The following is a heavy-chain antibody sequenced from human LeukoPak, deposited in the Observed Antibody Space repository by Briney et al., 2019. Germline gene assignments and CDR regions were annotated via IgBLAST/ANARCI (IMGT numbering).Heavy chain of an antibody. Sequence: LSGGSLRLSCAASGFTFSSYGMHWVRQAPGKGLEWVAFIRYDGSNKYYADSVKGRFTISRDNSKNTLYLQMNSLRAEDTAVYYCAKDNYDYGDYDGGDYWGQGTLVTVSS. D-gene: IGHD4-17*01. CDR2: IRYDGSNK. CDR3: AKDNYDYGDYDGGDY. J-gene: IGHJ4*02. CDR1: GFTFSSYG. V-gene: IGHV3-30*02.